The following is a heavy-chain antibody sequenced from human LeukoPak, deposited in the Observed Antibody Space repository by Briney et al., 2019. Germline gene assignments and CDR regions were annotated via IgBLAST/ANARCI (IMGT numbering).Heavy chain of an antibody. CDR1: GGTFSSYA. J-gene: IGHJ1*01. CDR2: IIPIFGTA. D-gene: IGHD6-13*01. Sequence: ASVKVFCKASGGTFSSYAISWVRQAPGQGLEWMGGIIPIFGTANYAQKFQGRVTITADESTSTAYMELSSLRSEDTAVYYCARDPLGQQLLFQHWGQGTLVTVSS. CDR3: ARDPLGQQLLFQH. V-gene: IGHV1-69*13.